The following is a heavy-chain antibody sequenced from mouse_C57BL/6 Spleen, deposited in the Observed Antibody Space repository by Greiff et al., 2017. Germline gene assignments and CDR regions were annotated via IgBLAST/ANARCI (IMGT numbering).Heavy chain of an antibody. Sequence: VQLQQSGPELVKPGASVKISCKASGYAFSSSWMNWVKQRPGKGLEWIGRIYPGDGDTNYNGKFKGKATLTADKSSSTAYMQLSSLTSEDSAVYFCARDTVGRAMDYWGQGTSVTVSS. J-gene: IGHJ4*01. CDR1: GYAFSSSW. D-gene: IGHD1-1*01. V-gene: IGHV1-82*01. CDR2: IYPGDGDT. CDR3: ARDTVGRAMDY.